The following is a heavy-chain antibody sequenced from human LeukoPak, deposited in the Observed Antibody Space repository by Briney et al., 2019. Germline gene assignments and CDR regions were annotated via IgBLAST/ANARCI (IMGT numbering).Heavy chain of an antibody. CDR3: ARMSSSWYGGYFDY. Sequence: PSETLSLTCTVSGGSISSYYWSWIPQPAGKGLEWIGRIYTSGSTNYNPSLKSRVTMSVDTSKNQFSLKLSSVTAADTAVYYCARMSSSWYGGYFDYWGQGTLVTVPS. CDR1: GGSISSYY. D-gene: IGHD6-13*01. V-gene: IGHV4-4*07. CDR2: IYTSGST. J-gene: IGHJ4*02.